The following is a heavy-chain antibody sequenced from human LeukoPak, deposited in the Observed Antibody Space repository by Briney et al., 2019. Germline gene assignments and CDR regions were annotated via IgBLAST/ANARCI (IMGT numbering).Heavy chain of an antibody. Sequence: KPSETLSLTCTVSGGSISSSSYYWGWIRQPPGKGLEWIGSIYYSGSTYYNPSLKSRVTISVDTSKNQFSLKLSSVTAADTAVYYCARVLVGATLDYWGQGTLVTVSS. D-gene: IGHD1-26*01. J-gene: IGHJ4*02. CDR1: GGSISSSSYY. V-gene: IGHV4-39*07. CDR2: IYYSGST. CDR3: ARVLVGATLDY.